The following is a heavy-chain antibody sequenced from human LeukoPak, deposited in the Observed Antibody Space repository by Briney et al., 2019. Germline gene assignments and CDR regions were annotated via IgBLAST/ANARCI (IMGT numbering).Heavy chain of an antibody. CDR3: ATSRGYFFRWFQH. Sequence: GGSLRLSCGASGFTFGSYSMSWVRQAPGKGLEWISYISTGGSTMYYADSVKGRFTIARDDAQNSLSLQMNSLRADDTAVYYCATSRGYFFRWFQHWGQGTLVTVSS. CDR1: GFTFGSYS. D-gene: IGHD3-22*01. CDR2: ISTGGSTM. J-gene: IGHJ1*01. V-gene: IGHV3-48*01.